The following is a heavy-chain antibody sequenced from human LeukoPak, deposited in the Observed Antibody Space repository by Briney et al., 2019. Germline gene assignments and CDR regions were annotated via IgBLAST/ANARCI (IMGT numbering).Heavy chain of an antibody. CDR2: IIPMLKTT. CDR3: ARPHHGSWTPYSGQLARPLGS. J-gene: IGHJ5*01. Sequence: SVKVSCKASGDSFSSYAIVWVRQAPGQGLEWMGGIIPMLKTTNYAQKFQGRVSMTADESSATAFMELTSLRSEDTAVYHCARPHHGSWTPYSGQLARPLGSWGQGTLVTVSS. D-gene: IGHD3/OR15-3a*01. V-gene: IGHV1-69*13. CDR1: GDSFSSYA.